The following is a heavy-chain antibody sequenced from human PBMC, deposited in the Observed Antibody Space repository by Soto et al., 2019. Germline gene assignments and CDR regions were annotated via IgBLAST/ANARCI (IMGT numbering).Heavy chain of an antibody. V-gene: IGHV1-8*01. Sequence: ASVEVSCEASGYVFSSFDVNWVRHAPGQGLEWMGWMNANSGNTGYAQKFQGRVTMTRNTSITTAYMELTSLKSEDTAVYYCARGGAYYYDSSGYYYGPYFDYWGRGTLVTVSS. CDR3: ARGGAYYYDSSGYYYGPYFDY. J-gene: IGHJ4*02. CDR1: GYVFSSFD. CDR2: MNANSGNT. D-gene: IGHD3-22*01.